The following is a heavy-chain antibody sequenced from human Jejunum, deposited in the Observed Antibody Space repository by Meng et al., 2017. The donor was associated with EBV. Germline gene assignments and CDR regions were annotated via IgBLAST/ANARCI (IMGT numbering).Heavy chain of an antibody. CDR3: ARIGKEWVFRVFFDH. CDR1: GFTLSTYT. J-gene: IGHJ4*02. D-gene: IGHD3-10*02. CDR2: ISYDGNSK. Sequence: VGGVGGGVRSGSSVGTSCEASGFTLSTYTRNWGRQDPGKGLEWVALISYDGNSKLYADSMKGRFTISRDNSKNTVYLQMNSLRVEDTAVYYCARIGKEWVFRVFFDHWGLGSLVTVSS. V-gene: IGHV3-30-3*01.